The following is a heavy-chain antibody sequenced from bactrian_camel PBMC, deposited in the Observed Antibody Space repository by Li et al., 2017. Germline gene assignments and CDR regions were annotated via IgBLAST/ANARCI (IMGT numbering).Heavy chain of an antibody. V-gene: IGHV3S55*01. J-gene: IGHJ4*01. CDR3: AASPAQWAELSQRSYTY. CDR1: GYTSGT. CDR2: VYTGTSLR. Sequence: HVQLVESGGGSVQAGGSLRLTCVASGYTSGTMGWFRQAPGKEREGVAAVYTGTSLRMTAHFAEGRFTISQDNSRKTTYLQMNSLELEDSGVYYCAASPAQWAELSQRSYTYWGQGTKVTVS. D-gene: IGHD2*01.